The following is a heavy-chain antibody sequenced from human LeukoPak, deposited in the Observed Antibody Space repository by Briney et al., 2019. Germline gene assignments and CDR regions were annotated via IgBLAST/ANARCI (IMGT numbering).Heavy chain of an antibody. CDR1: GGSVSSGSYY. V-gene: IGHV4-39*07. CDR2: INHSGST. D-gene: IGHD1-26*01. Sequence: PSETLSLTCTVSGGSVSSGSYYWSWIRQPPGKGLEWIGEINHSGSTNYNPSLKSRVTISVDTSKNQFSLKLSSVTAADTAVYYCARSRGATTSLGAFDIWGQGTMVTVSS. J-gene: IGHJ3*02. CDR3: ARSRGATTSLGAFDI.